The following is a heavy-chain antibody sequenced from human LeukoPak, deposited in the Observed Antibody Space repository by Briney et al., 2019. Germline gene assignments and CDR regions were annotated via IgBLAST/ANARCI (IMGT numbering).Heavy chain of an antibody. CDR1: GGSISSSSYY. CDR2: IYHSGST. J-gene: IGHJ5*02. V-gene: IGHV4-39*07. CDR3: AANGYYYDSSGPRFDP. D-gene: IGHD3-22*01. Sequence: SETLSLTCTVSGGSISSSSYYWGWIRQPPGKGLEWIGEIYHSGSTNYNPSLKSRITISVDKSENQFSLKLSSVTAADTAVYYCAANGYYYDSSGPRFDPWGQGTLVTVSS.